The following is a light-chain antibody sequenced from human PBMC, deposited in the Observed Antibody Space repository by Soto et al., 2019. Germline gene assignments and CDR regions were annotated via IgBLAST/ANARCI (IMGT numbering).Light chain of an antibody. CDR1: PSASSIY. Sequence: EIVLMHSPGPLSLSPGERASLSCTASPSASSIYLAWYQQKPGQAPRRLIYGAYSRATGIPDRFSGSVSGTDFTLTISRLEPEDFAVYYCQQDGSSRWTFGQGTKVEIK. CDR2: GAY. CDR3: QQDGSSRWT. V-gene: IGKV3-20*01. J-gene: IGKJ1*01.